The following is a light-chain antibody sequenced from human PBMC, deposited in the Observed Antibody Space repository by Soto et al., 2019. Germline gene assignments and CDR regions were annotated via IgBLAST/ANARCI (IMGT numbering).Light chain of an antibody. V-gene: IGKV1-5*03. J-gene: IGKJ1*01. CDR1: QSISNW. CDR2: KAS. CDR3: QQYNST. Sequence: DIQMTQSPSALAASVGDRVTITGRASQSISNWLAWYQQKPGKAPKLLIYKASSLEGGVPSRFSGSGSGTEFTLIISSLQPDDFATYYCQQYNSTFGQGTKVDI.